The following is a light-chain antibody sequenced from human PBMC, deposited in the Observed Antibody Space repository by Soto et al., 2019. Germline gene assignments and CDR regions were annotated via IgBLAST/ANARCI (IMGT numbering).Light chain of an antibody. Sequence: IFITQCPAILSVAPAEGVTFPFRASQGVSRKLAWYQHTPGQAPRLLISGASTGDTGIPARFSGSGSGTEFTLTISRLQSEDCEIYYRQQYHTWPITFGGGTKVDIK. V-gene: IGKV3-15*01. CDR2: GAS. J-gene: IGKJ4*01. CDR1: QGVSRK. CDR3: QQYHTWPIT.